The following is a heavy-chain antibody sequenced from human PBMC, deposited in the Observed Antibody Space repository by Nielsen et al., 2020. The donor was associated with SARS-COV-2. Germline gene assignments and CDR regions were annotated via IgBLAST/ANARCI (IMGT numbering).Heavy chain of an antibody. Sequence: GGSLRLSCAASGFIFSSFGVHWVRQAPGKGLEWVSGISGNGGSTYYADSVKGRFTISRDNSKNTLYLQMNSLRAEDTALYYCAKMRETYSSSSLEYWGQGTLVTVSS. D-gene: IGHD6-6*01. V-gene: IGHV3-23*01. J-gene: IGHJ4*02. CDR2: ISGNGGST. CDR3: AKMRETYSSSSLEY. CDR1: GFIFSSFG.